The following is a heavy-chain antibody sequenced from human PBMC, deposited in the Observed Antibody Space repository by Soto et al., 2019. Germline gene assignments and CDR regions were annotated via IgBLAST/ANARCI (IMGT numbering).Heavy chain of an antibody. Sequence: QVQLVQSGAEVKKPGASVKFSCKASGYTFTSYDINLVRPAAGQGLEWMGWMNPNSGITGYAQRFQGRVTMTWNTSISTAYMELSSLTSGDTAMYYCAKEARLDHWGQGTLVTVSS. CDR3: AKEARLDH. CDR2: MNPNSGIT. CDR1: GYTFTSYD. J-gene: IGHJ4*02. V-gene: IGHV1-8*01.